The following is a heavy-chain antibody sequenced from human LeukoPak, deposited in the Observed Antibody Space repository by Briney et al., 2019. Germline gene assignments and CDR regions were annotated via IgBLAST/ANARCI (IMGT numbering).Heavy chain of an antibody. CDR1: GGTFSSYA. CDR3: AFGLGYYYYMDV. J-gene: IGHJ6*03. V-gene: IGHV1-69*05. CDR2: IIPIFGTA. Sequence: ASVKVSCKASGGTFSSYAISWVRQAPGQGLEWMGRIIPIFGTANYAQKFQGRVTITTDESTSTAYMELSSLRSEDTAVYYCAFGLGYYYYMDVWGKGTTVTVSS. D-gene: IGHD3-10*01.